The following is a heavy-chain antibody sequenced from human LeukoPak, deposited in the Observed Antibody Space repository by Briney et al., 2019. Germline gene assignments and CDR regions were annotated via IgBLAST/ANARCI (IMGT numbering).Heavy chain of an antibody. CDR3: AKYINAVDF. D-gene: IGHD2/OR15-2a*01. Sequence: PGGSLRLSCAVSGFTFSSYWMSWVRQAPGKGLEWVANIKEDGSEKYYVDSVKGRFTISRDNAKNSLYLQMNSLRAEDTAVYYCAKYINAVDFWGQGTLVTVSS. J-gene: IGHJ4*02. CDR2: IKEDGSEK. V-gene: IGHV3-7*01. CDR1: GFTFSSYW.